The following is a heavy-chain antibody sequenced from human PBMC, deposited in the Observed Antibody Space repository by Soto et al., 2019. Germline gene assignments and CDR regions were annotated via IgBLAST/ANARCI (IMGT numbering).Heavy chain of an antibody. J-gene: IGHJ6*02. CDR3: ARGAASWTTVKFHYYGMDV. D-gene: IGHD4-17*01. CDR1: GGSIRSSSYY. CDR2: IYYSGST. Sequence: SETHSLTCTVSGGSIRSSSYYWGWIRQPPGKGLEWIGSIYYSGSTYYNPSLKSRVTISVDTSKNQFSLKLSSVTAADTAVYYCARGAASWTTVKFHYYGMDVWGQGTTVT. V-gene: IGHV4-39*01.